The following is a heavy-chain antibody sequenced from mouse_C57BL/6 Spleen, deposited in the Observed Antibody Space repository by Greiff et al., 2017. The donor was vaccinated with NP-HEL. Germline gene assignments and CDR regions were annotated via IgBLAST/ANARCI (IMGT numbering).Heavy chain of an antibody. Sequence: DVHLVESGGGLVQPGGSLSLSCAASGFTFTDYYMSWVRQPPGKALEWLGFIRNKANGYTTEYSASVKGRFTISRDNSQSILYLQMNALRAEDSATYYCARYTAQATGYAMDYWGQGTSVTVSS. CDR3: ARYTAQATGYAMDY. CDR2: IRNKANGYTT. J-gene: IGHJ4*01. D-gene: IGHD3-2*02. CDR1: GFTFTDYY. V-gene: IGHV7-3*01.